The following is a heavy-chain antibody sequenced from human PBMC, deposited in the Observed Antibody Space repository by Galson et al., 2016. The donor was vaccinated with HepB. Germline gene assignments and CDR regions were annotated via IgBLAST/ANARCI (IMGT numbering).Heavy chain of an antibody. CDR1: GFTFSDYT. CDR3: ARAVSSAWHTFDS. J-gene: IGHJ4*02. Sequence: LRLSCAASGFTFSDYTMHWIRQAPGQAPGEGLEWVAVISEDGTQKYLADSVKGRFTISRDNSRSILYLQMNSLRREDTAIYYCARAVSSAWHTFDSWGQGTLVPVSS. V-gene: IGHV3-30*04. CDR2: ISEDGTQK. D-gene: IGHD6-25*01.